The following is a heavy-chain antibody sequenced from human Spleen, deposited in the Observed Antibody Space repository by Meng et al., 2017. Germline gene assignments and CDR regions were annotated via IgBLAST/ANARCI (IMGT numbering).Heavy chain of an antibody. CDR2: IHNSGDST. CDR1: GFTFSSYA. Sequence: GESLKISCAASGFTFSSYAMSWVRQAPGKGLEWVSAIHNSGDSTYYADSVKGRFTISRDNSKSTLHLQMNSLRAEDTAVYYCAKEIRPNDYWGQGTLVTVSS. V-gene: IGHV3-23*01. J-gene: IGHJ4*02. CDR3: AKEIRPNDY.